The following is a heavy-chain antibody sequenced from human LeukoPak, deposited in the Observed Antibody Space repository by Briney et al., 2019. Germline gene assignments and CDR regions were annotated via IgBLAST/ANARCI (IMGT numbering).Heavy chain of an antibody. J-gene: IGHJ6*03. CDR2: INPNSGGT. D-gene: IGHD1-14*01. V-gene: IGHV1-2*02. Sequence: ASVKVSCKASGYTFTGYYMHWVRQAPGQGLEWMGWINPNSGGTNYAQKFQGRVTMTRDTSNSTAYMELSRLRSDDTAVYYCASHPYNLNYYYYMDAWGKGTTVTVSS. CDR3: ASHPYNLNYYYYMDA. CDR1: GYTFTGYY.